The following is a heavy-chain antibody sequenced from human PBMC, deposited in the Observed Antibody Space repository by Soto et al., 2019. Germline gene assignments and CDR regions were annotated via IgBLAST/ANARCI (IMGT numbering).Heavy chain of an antibody. Sequence: QVQLQESGPGLVKPSQTLSLTCTVSGGSINSDDSYWSWLRQPPGRGLEWIGYIYDSETTYYNPSLKSRVTISVATSKNQFSLKLASVTAADMAVYYCARAVTPYFGTWFDPWGQGTLVTVSS. CDR3: ARAVTPYFGTWFDP. CDR1: GGSINSDDSY. V-gene: IGHV4-30-4*01. D-gene: IGHD3-10*01. CDR2: IYDSETT. J-gene: IGHJ5*02.